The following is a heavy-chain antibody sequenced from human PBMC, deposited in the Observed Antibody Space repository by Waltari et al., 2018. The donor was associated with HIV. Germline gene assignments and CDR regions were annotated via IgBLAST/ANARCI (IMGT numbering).Heavy chain of an antibody. CDR2: LYWNDDK. Sequence: QITLKESGPTLVKPTQTLTLTCTFSGFSLSTSGVAVGWIRQSPGKALEWLAVLYWNDDKRYSPSLKTRLTIAKDTSKNQVVLTMTNMDPVDTATYHCAHRSYGGYVDYWGQGTLVTVSS. CDR3: AHRSYGGYVDY. J-gene: IGHJ4*02. V-gene: IGHV2-5*01. CDR1: GFSLSTSGVA. D-gene: IGHD4-17*01.